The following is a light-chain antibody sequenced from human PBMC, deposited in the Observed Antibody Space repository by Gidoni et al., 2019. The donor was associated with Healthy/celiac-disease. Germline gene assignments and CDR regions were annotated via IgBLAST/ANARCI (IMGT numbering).Light chain of an antibody. V-gene: IGLV3-19*01. CDR1: SLRSYY. CDR2: GKN. Sequence: SSELTQDPAVSVALGQTARITCQGDSLRSYYASWYQQKPGQAPLLVIYGKNNRPSGIPDRFSGSSSGNTASLTITGAQAEDEADYYCNSRDSSGNWVFGGGTKLTVL. J-gene: IGLJ3*02. CDR3: NSRDSSGNWV.